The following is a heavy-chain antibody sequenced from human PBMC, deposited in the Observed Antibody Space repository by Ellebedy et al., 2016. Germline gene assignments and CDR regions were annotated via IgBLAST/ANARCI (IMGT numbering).Heavy chain of an antibody. CDR2: FDPEDGET. V-gene: IGHV1-24*01. J-gene: IGHJ6*02. Sequence: ASVKVSCXVSGYTLTELSMHWVRQAPGKGLEWMGGFDPEDGETIYAQKFQGRVTMTEDTSTDTAYMELRSLRSEDTAVYYCARTYEGGSSWGAPRGYYYYGMDVWGQGTTVTVSS. D-gene: IGHD6-13*01. CDR1: GYTLTELS. CDR3: ARTYEGGSSWGAPRGYYYYGMDV.